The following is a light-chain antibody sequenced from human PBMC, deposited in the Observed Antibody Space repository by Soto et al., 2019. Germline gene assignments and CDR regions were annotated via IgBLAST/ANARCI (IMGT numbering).Light chain of an antibody. V-gene: IGLV2-14*01. CDR2: EVS. Sequence: QSALTQPASVSGSPGQPITISCTGTSSDVGGYKYVSWYQQHPGKAPKLIIYEVSNRPSGVSNRFSGSKSGNTASLTISGLQAEDEADYYCSSYTSSSTLLFGTGTKLTVL. CDR3: SSYTSSSTLL. J-gene: IGLJ1*01. CDR1: SSDVGGYKY.